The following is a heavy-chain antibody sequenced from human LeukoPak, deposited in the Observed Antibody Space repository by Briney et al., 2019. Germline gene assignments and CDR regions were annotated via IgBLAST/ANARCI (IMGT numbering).Heavy chain of an antibody. Sequence: GGSLRLSCVGSGFTFSHAWMTWVRQAPGKGLEWVGRIKSNADGETTEYAAPVKGRFTISRDDSKSTMYLQMNSLRAEDTAVYYCAKGGPSGSMDVWGQGTTVTVSS. V-gene: IGHV3-15*01. CDR2: IKSNADGETT. CDR1: GFTFSHAW. J-gene: IGHJ6*02. D-gene: IGHD1-26*01. CDR3: AKGGPSGSMDV.